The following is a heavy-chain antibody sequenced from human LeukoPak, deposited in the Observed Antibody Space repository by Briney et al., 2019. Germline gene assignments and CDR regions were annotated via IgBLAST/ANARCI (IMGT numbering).Heavy chain of an antibody. J-gene: IGHJ4*02. CDR3: AKEAIHSLRYCYISNFVV. D-gene: IGHD5-18*01. CDR2: ISASGDTT. Sequence: GGSLRLSCVASGFTFRAYAMSWVGQAPGKGLEWVSGISASGDTTYYADSVKGRFTIPRNNSENTIYLQVNTLRAEDTAVYFCAKEAIHSLRYCYISNFVVWDQGTLVTVSS. V-gene: IGHV3-23*01. CDR1: GFTFRAYA.